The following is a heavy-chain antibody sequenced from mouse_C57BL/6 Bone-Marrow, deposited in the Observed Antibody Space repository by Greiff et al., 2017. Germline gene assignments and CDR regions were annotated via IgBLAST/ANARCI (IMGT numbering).Heavy chain of an antibody. D-gene: IGHD2-4*01. CDR1: GFTFSSYG. J-gene: IGHJ2*01. CDR3: ARRSYYDYDGAGY. Sequence: DVKLVESGGDLVKPGGSLKLSCAASGFTFSSYGMSWVRQTPDKRLEWVATISSGGSYTYYPDSVKGRFTISRDNAKNTLYLHMSSLKSEDTAMYYCARRSYYDYDGAGYWGQGTTLTVAS. CDR2: ISSGGSYT. V-gene: IGHV5-6*02.